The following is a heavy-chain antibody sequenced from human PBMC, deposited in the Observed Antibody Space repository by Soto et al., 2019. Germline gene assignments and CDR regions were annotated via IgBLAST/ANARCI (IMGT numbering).Heavy chain of an antibody. CDR2: IYHSGST. Sequence: SETLSLTCAVSGYSITSGYYWGWIRQPPGKGLEWIGSIYHSGSTYYNPSLKSRVTISVDTSKDQFSLKLSYVTAADTAVYYCARDGTTVTDNDPNQYYYCYYGMDVWGQGTTVTLSS. CDR1: GYSITSGYY. V-gene: IGHV4-38-2*02. CDR3: ARDGTTVTDNDPNQYYYCYYGMDV. D-gene: IGHD4-17*01. J-gene: IGHJ6*02.